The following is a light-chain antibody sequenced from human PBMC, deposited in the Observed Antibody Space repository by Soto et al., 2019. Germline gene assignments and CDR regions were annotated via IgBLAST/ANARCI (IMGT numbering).Light chain of an antibody. CDR1: QSVSSN. V-gene: IGKV3-15*01. J-gene: IGKJ2*03. CDR2: GAS. CDR3: QQYNNWPLYG. Sequence: EIVMTKSPATLSASPGERATPSCRASQSVSSNLAWYHQKPGQAPRILIYGASTRATDLPARFIGSGSATEFALTLSSLHSQDFAVYYCQQYNNWPLYGFGQGTKLEIK.